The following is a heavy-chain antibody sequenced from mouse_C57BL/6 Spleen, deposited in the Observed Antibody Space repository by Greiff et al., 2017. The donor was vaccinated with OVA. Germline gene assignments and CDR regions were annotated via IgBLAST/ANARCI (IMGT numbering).Heavy chain of an antibody. CDR3: ARFDGYPYAMDY. CDR1: GYTFTSYW. Sequence: QVQLQQPGAELVKPGASVKLSCKASGYTFTSYWITWVKQRPGQGLEWIGDIYPGSGSTNYNEKFKSKATMTVDTSSSTAYLQRSSLTSEDSAVYYSARFDGYPYAMDYWGQGTSVTVAS. V-gene: IGHV1-55*01. D-gene: IGHD2-3*01. CDR2: IYPGSGST. J-gene: IGHJ4*01.